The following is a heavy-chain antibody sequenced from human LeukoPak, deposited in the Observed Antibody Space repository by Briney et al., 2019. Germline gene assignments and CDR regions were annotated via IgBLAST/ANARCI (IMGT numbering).Heavy chain of an antibody. J-gene: IGHJ4*02. CDR3: AKDPTQAGTGSFDY. CDR2: ISSSSSYI. Sequence: GGSLRLSCAASGFTFSSYSMNWVRQAPGKGLEWVSSISSSSSYIYYADSVKGRFTISRDNAKNSLYLQMNSLRAEDTAVYYCAKDPTQAGTGSFDYWGQGTLVTVSS. D-gene: IGHD6-19*01. CDR1: GFTFSSYS. V-gene: IGHV3-21*01.